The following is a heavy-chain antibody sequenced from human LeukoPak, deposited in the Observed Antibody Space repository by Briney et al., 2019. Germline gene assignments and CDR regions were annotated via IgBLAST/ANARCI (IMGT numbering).Heavy chain of an antibody. Sequence: PSETLSLTCAVYGGSFSGYYWSWIRQPPGKGLEWIGEINHSGSTNYNPSLKSRVTISVDTSKNQFSLELSSVTAADTAVYYCARRAGGRRYWFDPWGQGTLVTVSS. CDR1: GGSFSGYY. V-gene: IGHV4-34*01. CDR3: ARRAGGRRYWFDP. CDR2: INHSGST. D-gene: IGHD1-26*01. J-gene: IGHJ5*02.